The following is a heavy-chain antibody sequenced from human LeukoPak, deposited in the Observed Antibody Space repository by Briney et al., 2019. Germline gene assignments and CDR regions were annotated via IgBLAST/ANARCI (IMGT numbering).Heavy chain of an antibody. CDR3: TGIVVVPAATVDY. CDR2: IKSKTDGGTT. V-gene: IGHV3-15*01. D-gene: IGHD2-2*01. J-gene: IGHJ4*02. CDR1: GFTFSNAW. Sequence: GGSLRLSCAASGFTFSNAWMSWVRQAPGKGLEWVGRIKSKTDGGTTDYAAPVKGRFTISRDDSKHTLYLQMNSLKPEHTAVYYCTGIVVVPAATVDYWGQGTLVTVSS.